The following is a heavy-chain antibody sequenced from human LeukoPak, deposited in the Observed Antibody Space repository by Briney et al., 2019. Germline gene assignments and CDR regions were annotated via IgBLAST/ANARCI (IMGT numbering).Heavy chain of an antibody. J-gene: IGHJ6*02. V-gene: IGHV3-7*03. CDR2: IKPDGSET. CDR3: ARTLRFFRFLDV. Sequence: GGSLRLSCAASGFTFSNYWMSWVRQAPEKGLEWVANIKPDGSETYSVDSVKGRFTISRDNAKNSLYLQMISLRAEDTAVYYCARTLRFFRFLDVWGQGTTVTVSS. D-gene: IGHD3-3*01. CDR1: GFTFSNYW.